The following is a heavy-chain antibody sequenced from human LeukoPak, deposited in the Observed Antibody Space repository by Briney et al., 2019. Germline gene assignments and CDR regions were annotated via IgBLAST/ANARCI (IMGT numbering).Heavy chain of an antibody. CDR2: TYYRSKWYN. CDR1: GDSVSSNSAA. V-gene: IGHV6-1*01. J-gene: IGHJ6*02. CDR3: ARVEAAAGTYYYGMDV. D-gene: IGHD6-13*01. Sequence: SQTLSLTCAISGDSVSSNSAAWNWIRQSPSRGLEWLGRTYYRSKWYNDYAVSVKSRITINPDTSKKQFSLQLNSVSPEDTAVYYCARVEAAAGTYYYGMDVWGQGTTVTVSS.